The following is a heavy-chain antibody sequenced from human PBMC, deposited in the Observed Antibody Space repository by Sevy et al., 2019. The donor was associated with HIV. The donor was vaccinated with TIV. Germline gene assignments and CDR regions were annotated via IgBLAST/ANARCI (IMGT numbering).Heavy chain of an antibody. Sequence: ASVKVSCKASGYNFYIHWVRQAPGQGLEWMGRVTPNSGATSYAQKFQDRVAMTMDTSINTAYMELSGLKSDDTAIYYCAGQSLGWYNWFAPWGQGTLVTVSS. D-gene: IGHD6-19*01. J-gene: IGHJ5*02. CDR2: VTPNSGAT. CDR1: GYNFY. V-gene: IGHV1-2*06. CDR3: AGQSLGWYNWFAP.